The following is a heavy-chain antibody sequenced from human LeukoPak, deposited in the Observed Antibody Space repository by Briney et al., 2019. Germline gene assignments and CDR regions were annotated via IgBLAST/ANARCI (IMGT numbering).Heavy chain of an antibody. Sequence: PGGSLRLSCAASGFNFDDYGMSWVRHAPGKGLEWVSGINWNGGSTGYADSVKGRFTISRDNAKNFLSLQLTSLRAEDTAVYYCARDSFHGDYVGNWFDPWGQGTLVTVSS. V-gene: IGHV3-20*04. CDR2: INWNGGST. CDR3: ARDSFHGDYVGNWFDP. J-gene: IGHJ5*02. CDR1: GFNFDDYG. D-gene: IGHD4-17*01.